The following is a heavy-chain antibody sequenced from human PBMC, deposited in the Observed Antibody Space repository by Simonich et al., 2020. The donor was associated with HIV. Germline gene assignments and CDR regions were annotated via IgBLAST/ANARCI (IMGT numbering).Heavy chain of an antibody. CDR3: AKDRYSSSSGSFDY. J-gene: IGHJ4*02. CDR2: ISWNSCSI. V-gene: IGHV3-9*03. Sequence: EVQLVESGGGLVQPGRSLRLSCAASGFTFDDYSMQWFRQAPGKGLEWVSGISWNSCSIGYADSVKGRFTISRDNAKNSLYLQMNSLRAEDMALYYCAKDRYSSSSGSFDYWGQGTLVTVSS. D-gene: IGHD6-6*01. CDR1: GFTFDDYS.